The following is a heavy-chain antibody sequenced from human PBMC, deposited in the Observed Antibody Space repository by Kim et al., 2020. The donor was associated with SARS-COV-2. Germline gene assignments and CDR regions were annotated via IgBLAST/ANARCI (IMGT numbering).Heavy chain of an antibody. CDR3: EKKAGYSGSYYSRNWFDP. D-gene: IGHD1-26*01. J-gene: IGHJ5*02. V-gene: IGHV3-30*02. Sequence: KGRLTNSRDKSKNTLYLQMNSLRAEDTAVYYCEKKAGYSGSYYSRNWFDPWGQGTLVTVSS.